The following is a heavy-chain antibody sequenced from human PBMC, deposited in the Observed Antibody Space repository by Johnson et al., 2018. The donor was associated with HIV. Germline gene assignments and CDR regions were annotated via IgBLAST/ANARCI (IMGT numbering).Heavy chain of an antibody. CDR3: ARDRAGFDI. J-gene: IGHJ3*02. D-gene: IGHD6-19*01. CDR1: GFTFSRYW. CDR2: INWNGAIT. Sequence: VQLVESGGGLVQPGGSLRLSCAASGFTFSRYWMTWVRQAPGKGLEWVSRINWNGAITAYADSVKGRFTIFRDNAKNSLYLQMNSLRAEDTALYYCARDRAGFDIWGQGTMVTVSS. V-gene: IGHV3-20*04.